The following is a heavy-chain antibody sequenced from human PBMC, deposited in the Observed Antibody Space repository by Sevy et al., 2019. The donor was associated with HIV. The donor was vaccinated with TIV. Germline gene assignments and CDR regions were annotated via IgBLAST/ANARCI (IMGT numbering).Heavy chain of an antibody. V-gene: IGHV3-11*01. J-gene: IGHJ6*02. CDR3: ARQSSINSYYYGMDV. CDR1: GFTFSDYY. CDR2: ISSSGSTI. D-gene: IGHD6-6*01. Sequence: GGSLRLSCAASGFTFSDYYMSWIRQAPGKGLEWVSYISSSGSTIYYADSVKGRFTISRDNAKNSLYLQMNSLRAEDTAVYYCARQSSINSYYYGMDVWGQGTTVTVSS.